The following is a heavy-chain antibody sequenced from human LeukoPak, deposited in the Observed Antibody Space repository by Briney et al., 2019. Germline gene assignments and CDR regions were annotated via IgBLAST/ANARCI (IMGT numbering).Heavy chain of an antibody. CDR3: ARHGMTTVFFYGMDV. Sequence: GESLKISCKGSGYSFTNYWIGWVGQMPGKGLQWMGIIYPGDSDTTYSPSFQGQVTISADKSISTAYLQWSSLKASDTAMYYCARHGMTTVFFYGMDVWGQGTTVTVSS. CDR2: IYPGDSDT. CDR1: GYSFTNYW. V-gene: IGHV5-51*01. D-gene: IGHD4-17*01. J-gene: IGHJ6*02.